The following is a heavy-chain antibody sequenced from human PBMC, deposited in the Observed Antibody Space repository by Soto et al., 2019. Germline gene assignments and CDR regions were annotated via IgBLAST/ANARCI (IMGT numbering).Heavy chain of an antibody. CDR1: GGSIGGDS. D-gene: IGHD2-8*01. J-gene: IGHJ6*01. CDR3: ARAGIVQVSYAMDV. Sequence: SETLSLTCTVSGGSIGGDSWSWIRQSPGKGLDFIGYIYHSGSTNYNPSLKSRVTISMGTSKNQFSLRLSSVTAADTAVYYCARAGIVQVSYAMDVWGQGTTVTVSS. CDR2: IYHSGST. V-gene: IGHV4-59*01.